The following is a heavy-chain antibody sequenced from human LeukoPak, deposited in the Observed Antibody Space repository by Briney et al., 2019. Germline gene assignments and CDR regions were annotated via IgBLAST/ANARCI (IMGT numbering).Heavy chain of an antibody. CDR1: GGSISSSSYY. Sequence: PSETLSLTCTVSGGSISSSSYYWGWVRQPPGKGLEWIGSIYHSGSTYYNPSLKSRVTISVDTSKNQFSLKLSSVTAADTAMYYCARVSGYDWESFYDYWGQGSLVTVSS. D-gene: IGHD5-12*01. CDR3: ARVSGYDWESFYDY. J-gene: IGHJ4*02. V-gene: IGHV4-39*07. CDR2: IYHSGST.